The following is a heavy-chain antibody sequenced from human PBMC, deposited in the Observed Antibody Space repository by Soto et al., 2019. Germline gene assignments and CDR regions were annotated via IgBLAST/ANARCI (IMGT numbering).Heavy chain of an antibody. D-gene: IGHD2-15*01. J-gene: IGHJ3*01. CDR3: ARPASGGSRDAFDV. CDR2: IDPTDSFT. CDR1: GYKFTTFW. V-gene: IGHV5-10-1*01. Sequence: GESLKISCKASGYKFTTFWLNWVRQTPGKGLEWLGRIDPTDSFTNYSPPFEGHVTISVDRSISTAYLQWNSLQASDTAIYYCARPASGGSRDAFDVCGEGTTVT.